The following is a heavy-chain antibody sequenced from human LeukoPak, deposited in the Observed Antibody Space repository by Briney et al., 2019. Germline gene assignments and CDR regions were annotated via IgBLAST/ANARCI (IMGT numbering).Heavy chain of an antibody. J-gene: IGHJ4*02. V-gene: IGHV3-48*04. CDR1: GFTFSSYS. CDR2: ISSSSSTI. D-gene: IGHD3-9*01. CDR3: ARAGPRYFDWLLALNY. Sequence: GGSLRLSCAASGFTFSSYSMNWVRQAPGKGLEWVSYISSSSSTIYYADSVKGRFTISRDNAKNSLYLQMNSLRAEDTAVYYCARAGPRYFDWLLALNYWGQGTLVTVSS.